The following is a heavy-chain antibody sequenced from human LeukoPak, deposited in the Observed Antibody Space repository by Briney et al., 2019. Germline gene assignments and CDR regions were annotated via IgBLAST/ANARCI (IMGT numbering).Heavy chain of an antibody. CDR1: GFTFSSYS. V-gene: IGHV3-30*03. D-gene: IGHD5-24*01. Sequence: GGSLRLSCAASGFTFSSYSMHWVRQAPGKGLDWVAVISNDGSKKYYADSVKGRFTISRDNAKNSLYLRMNSLRAEDTAIYYCTRVGYIDEGIDYWGQGTLVTVSS. CDR2: ISNDGSKK. J-gene: IGHJ4*02. CDR3: TRVGYIDEGIDY.